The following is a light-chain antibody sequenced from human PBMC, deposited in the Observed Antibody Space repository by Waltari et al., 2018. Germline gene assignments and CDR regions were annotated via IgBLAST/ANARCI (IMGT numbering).Light chain of an antibody. V-gene: IGKV1-5*03. CDR1: QSINTW. CDR2: KTS. Sequence: DIQMTQFPSTLSASVGDRVTITRRASQSINTWLAWYQQKPGKAPNPLIYKTSTLESGVPSRFTGSGSGTEFTLTIDSLQPDDFATYYCQQYNSYSNTFGQGTKVEIK. J-gene: IGKJ2*01. CDR3: QQYNSYSNT.